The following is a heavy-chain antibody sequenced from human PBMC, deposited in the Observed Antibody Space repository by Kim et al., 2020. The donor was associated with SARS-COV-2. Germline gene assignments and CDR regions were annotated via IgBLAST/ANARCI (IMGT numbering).Heavy chain of an antibody. CDR1: GFTFTTFA. J-gene: IGHJ5*02. CDR2: IRGDGGST. Sequence: GGSLRLSCVASGFTFTTFAMNWVRQAPGKGLEWVARIRGDGGSTYYADSVKGRFTISRDRAKNTLYLQMSSLRAEATAVCYCAEEWWMSTQTSGGDLFDTCGQGTLGTVSS. V-gene: IGHV3-23*01. CDR3: AEEWWMSTQTSGGDLFDT. D-gene: IGHD2-8*02.